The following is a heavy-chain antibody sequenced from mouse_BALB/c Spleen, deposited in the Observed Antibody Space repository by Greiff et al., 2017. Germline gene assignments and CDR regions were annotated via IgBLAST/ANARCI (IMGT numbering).Heavy chain of an antibody. CDR3: ARLADAMDY. CDR1: GYTFTSYW. V-gene: IGHV1-7*01. J-gene: IGHJ4*01. Sequence: QVQLQQSGAELAKPGASVKMSCKASGYTFTSYWMHWVKQRPGQGLEWIGYINPSTGYTEYNQKFKDKATLTADKSSSTAYMQLSSLTSEDSAVYYCARLADAMDYWGQGTSGTVSS. CDR2: INPSTGYT.